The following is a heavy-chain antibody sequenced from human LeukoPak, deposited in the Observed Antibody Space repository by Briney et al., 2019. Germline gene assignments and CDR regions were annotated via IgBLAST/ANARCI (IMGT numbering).Heavy chain of an antibody. CDR3: ASDRIEVDAFDI. CDR1: GGSTSSSSYY. CDR2: IYYSGST. V-gene: IGHV4-39*07. Sequence: SETLSLTCTVSGGSTSSSSYYWGWIRQPPGKGLEWIGSIYYSGSTYYNPSLKSRVTISVDTSKNQSSLRLNSVTAADTAVYYCASDRIEVDAFDIWGQGTMVTVSS. J-gene: IGHJ3*02. D-gene: IGHD2-15*01.